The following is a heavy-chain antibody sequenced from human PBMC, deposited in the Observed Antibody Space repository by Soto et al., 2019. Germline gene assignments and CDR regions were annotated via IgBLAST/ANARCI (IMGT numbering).Heavy chain of an antibody. CDR2: ISSRSDI. V-gene: IGHV3-21*01. Sequence: PCGSLRLSCVGSGFTFSTYSINWVRQAPGKGLEWVSSISSRSDIYYADSVKGRFTISRDNAKNSVSLKMNSLRAEDSAVYYCAREYTAWPLAYGLDVWGQGTTVTVSS. CDR3: AREYTAWPLAYGLDV. CDR1: GFTFSTYS. J-gene: IGHJ6*02. D-gene: IGHD2-2*02.